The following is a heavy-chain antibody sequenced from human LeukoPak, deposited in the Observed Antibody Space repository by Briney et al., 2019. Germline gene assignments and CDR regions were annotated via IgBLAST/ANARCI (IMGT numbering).Heavy chain of an antibody. V-gene: IGHV5-51*01. Sequence: GESLKISCKGSGYNFTNFWIGWVRQMPGKGLEWVGIISPVDSDTEYSPSFQGRVTVSADKSISTAYLQWSSLKASDTAIYYCASEYYYDSSGFVYWGQGTLVTVSS. CDR2: ISPVDSDT. D-gene: IGHD3-22*01. CDR3: ASEYYYDSSGFVY. CDR1: GYNFTNFW. J-gene: IGHJ4*02.